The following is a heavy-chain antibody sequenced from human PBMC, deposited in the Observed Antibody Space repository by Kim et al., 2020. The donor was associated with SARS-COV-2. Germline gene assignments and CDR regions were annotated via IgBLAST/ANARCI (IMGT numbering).Heavy chain of an antibody. D-gene: IGHD3-16*01. J-gene: IGHJ6*02. CDR1: GYTFTSYA. CDR2: INAGNGNT. CDR3: AREGVANTLIPLYGMDV. Sequence: ASVKVSCKASGYTFTSYAMHWVRQAPGQRLEWMGWINAGNGNTKYSQKFQGRVTITRDTSASTAYMELSSLRSEDTAVYYCAREGVANTLIPLYGMDVWGQGTTVTVSS. V-gene: IGHV1-3*01.